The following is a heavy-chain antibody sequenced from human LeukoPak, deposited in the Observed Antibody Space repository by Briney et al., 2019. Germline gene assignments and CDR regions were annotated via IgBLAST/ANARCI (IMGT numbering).Heavy chain of an antibody. CDR3: AKDRTVGASYWYFDL. CDR1: GFTFSNYA. Sequence: GGSLRLSCAASGFTFSNYAMSWVRQAPGKGLAWVSAISATGSSTYYADSVKGRFTISRDNSKNTLFLQMNSLRGEDTAIYYCAKDRTVGASYWYFDLWGRGTLVTVSS. V-gene: IGHV3-23*01. CDR2: ISATGSST. J-gene: IGHJ2*01. D-gene: IGHD1-26*01.